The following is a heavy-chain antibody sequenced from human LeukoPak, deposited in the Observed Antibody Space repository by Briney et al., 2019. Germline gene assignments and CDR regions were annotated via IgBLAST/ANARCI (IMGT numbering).Heavy chain of an antibody. J-gene: IGHJ4*02. CDR1: GGSIGRSSYY. D-gene: IGHD6-13*01. CDR2: IYSGGGT. Sequence: PSETLSLTCSVSGGSIGRSSYYWGWTRQPPGKGLEWIGSIYSGGGTYYNPSLKSRVTISVDTSRNQFSLKLGSVTAADTAVYYCARHGSIATGAFTYWGQGTLVTVSS. V-gene: IGHV4-39*01. CDR3: ARHGSIATGAFTY.